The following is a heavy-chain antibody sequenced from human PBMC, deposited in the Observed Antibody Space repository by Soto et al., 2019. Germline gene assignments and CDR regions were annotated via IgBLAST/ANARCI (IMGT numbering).Heavy chain of an antibody. CDR2: ISTTGGST. J-gene: IGHJ4*02. Sequence: DVQLLESGGSLVQPGGSLRLSCAASGFTFNAYSLSWVRQAPGKGLQWVSAISTTGGSTYYADSVKGRFTISRDNSQNTLSLQMNSRRAEDTAVYYCARPDGATYNFRYWGQGTLVTVPS. V-gene: IGHV3-23*01. CDR3: ARPDGATYNFRY. CDR1: GFTFNAYS. D-gene: IGHD1-1*01.